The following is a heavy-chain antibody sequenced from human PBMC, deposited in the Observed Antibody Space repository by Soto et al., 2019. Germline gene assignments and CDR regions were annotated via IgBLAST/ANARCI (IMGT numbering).Heavy chain of an antibody. D-gene: IGHD5-12*01. CDR1: GFTFSSYW. Sequence: GGSLRLSCAASGFTFSSYWMHWVRQAPGKGLVWVSRINSDGSSASYADSVKGRFTISRDNAKNTLYLQMNSLRAEDTAVYYWARDGYSGYEGFAYWGQGTLVTVAS. J-gene: IGHJ4*02. V-gene: IGHV3-74*01. CDR2: INSDGSSA. CDR3: ARDGYSGYEGFAY.